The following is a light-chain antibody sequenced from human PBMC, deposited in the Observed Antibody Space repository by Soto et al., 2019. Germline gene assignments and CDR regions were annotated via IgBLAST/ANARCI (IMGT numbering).Light chain of an antibody. J-gene: IGLJ2*01. CDR2: EGT. CDR1: SSDIGNYNL. V-gene: IGLV2-23*01. CDR3: SSYISSDVI. Sequence: QSVLTQPASVSGSPGQSITISRTGTSSDIGNYNLVSWYQQHPGKVPKVIIYEGTKRPSGVSNRFSGSKSGNTASLTISGLQADDEADYYCSSYISSDVIFGGGTKLTVL.